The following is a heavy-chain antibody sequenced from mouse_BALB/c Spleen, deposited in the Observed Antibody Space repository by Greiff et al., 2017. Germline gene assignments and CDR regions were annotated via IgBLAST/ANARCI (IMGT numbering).Heavy chain of an antibody. V-gene: IGHV1-7*01. CDR2: INPSTGYT. J-gene: IGHJ3*01. Sequence: QVQLQQSGAELAKPGASVKMSCKASGYTFTSYWMHWVKQRPGQGLEWIGYINPSTGYTEYNQKFKDKATLTADKSSSTAYMQLSSLTSEDSAVYYCARMDFAYWGQGTLVTVSA. CDR1: GYTFTSYW. CDR3: ARMDFAY.